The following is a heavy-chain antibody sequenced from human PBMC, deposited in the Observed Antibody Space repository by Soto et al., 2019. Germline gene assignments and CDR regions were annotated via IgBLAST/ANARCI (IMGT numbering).Heavy chain of an antibody. J-gene: IGHJ6*02. D-gene: IGHD2-2*01. V-gene: IGHV1-69*01. Sequence: QVQLVQSGAEVKKPGSSVKVSCKASGGTFSSYAISWVRQAPGQGLEWMGGIIPIFGTAIYAQKFQGRVTITADESTSTAYMELSSLRSEDTAVYYCASATYCSSTSCYFYYYYYGMDVWGQGTTVTVSS. CDR3: ASATYCSSTSCYFYYYYYGMDV. CDR1: GGTFSSYA. CDR2: IIPIFGTA.